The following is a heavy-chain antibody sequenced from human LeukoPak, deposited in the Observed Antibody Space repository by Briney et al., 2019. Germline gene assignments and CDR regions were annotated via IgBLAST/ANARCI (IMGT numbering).Heavy chain of an antibody. CDR1: GCTFSSYS. CDR2: ISSSSSTI. J-gene: IGHJ4*02. D-gene: IGHD4-17*01. V-gene: IGHV3-48*04. Sequence: GPLRLSCAASGCTFSSYSMNWVRQAPGKGLGGVSYISSSSSTIYYADSVKGRFIISRDNAKNPLHLQTTRLRAEDTAVYYCATGDYGMGYFDYWGQGTLVTVSS. CDR3: ATGDYGMGYFDY.